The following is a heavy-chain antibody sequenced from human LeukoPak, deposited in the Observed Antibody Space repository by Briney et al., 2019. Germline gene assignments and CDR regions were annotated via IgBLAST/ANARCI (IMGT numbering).Heavy chain of an antibody. Sequence: GGSLRLSCGASGFTFSNYWMHWVRQAPGKGLVWVSRINSDGSRTSYADSVKGRFTISRDNAKNTLYLQMNSLRAEDTAVYYCARETSDYYYKSYLDYWGQGTLVTVSS. D-gene: IGHD3-22*01. CDR3: ARETSDYYYKSYLDY. CDR1: GFTFSNYW. V-gene: IGHV3-74*01. J-gene: IGHJ4*02. CDR2: INSDGSRT.